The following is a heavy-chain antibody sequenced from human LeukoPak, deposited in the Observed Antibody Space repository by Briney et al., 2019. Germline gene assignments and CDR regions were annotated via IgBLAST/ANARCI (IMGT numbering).Heavy chain of an antibody. J-gene: IGHJ4*02. D-gene: IGHD6-13*01. CDR2: ISAYNGNT. CDR1: GGTFSSYA. Sequence: ASVKVSCKASGGTFSSYAISWVRQAPGQGLEWMGWISAYNGNTNYAQKLQGRVTMTTDTSTSTAYMELRSLRSDDTAVYYCARDSSSWEYYFDYWGQGTLVTVSS. V-gene: IGHV1-18*01. CDR3: ARDSSSWEYYFDY.